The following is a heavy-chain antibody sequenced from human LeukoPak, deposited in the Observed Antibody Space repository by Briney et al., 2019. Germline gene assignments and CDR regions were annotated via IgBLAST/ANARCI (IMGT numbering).Heavy chain of an antibody. CDR2: ISNSNTYI. J-gene: IGHJ4*02. V-gene: IGHV3-21*01. D-gene: IGHD3-10*01. CDR3: ASRGLGSVDY. Sequence: PGGSLRLSCAASRFTFSTYSMNWVRQTPGKGLEWVSSISNSNTYIYYADSVKGRFTISRDNAKNSLYLQMNSLRAEDTAVYYCASRGLGSVDYWGQGTLVTVSS. CDR1: RFTFSTYS.